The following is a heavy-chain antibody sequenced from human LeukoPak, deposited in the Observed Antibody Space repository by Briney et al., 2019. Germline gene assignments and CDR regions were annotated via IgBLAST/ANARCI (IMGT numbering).Heavy chain of an antibody. CDR3: ARAWIQFCPGGSCPFDY. J-gene: IGHJ4*02. CDR2: IIPIFGTA. D-gene: IGHD2-15*01. V-gene: IGHV1-69*05. Sequence: GASVKVSCKASGGTFSSYAISWVRQAPGQGLEWMGRIIPIFGTANYAQKFQGRVTITTDESTSTAYMELSSLRSEDTAMYYCARAWIQFCPGGSCPFDYWGQGTLVTVSS. CDR1: GGTFSSYA.